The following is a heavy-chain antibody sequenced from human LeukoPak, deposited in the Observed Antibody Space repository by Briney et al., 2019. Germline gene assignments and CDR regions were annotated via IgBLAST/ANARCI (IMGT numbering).Heavy chain of an antibody. J-gene: IGHJ4*02. CDR2: FDPGSGEI. CDR3: ATGTHYDLLPF. Sequence: EASVKVSCKASGYTFSTYYMHWVRQAPGKGLEWMGGFDPGSGEIIYEQKFQDRVTMTEDTSTDTAYMELSSLRSEDTALYYCATGTHYDLLPFWGQGTLVTVSS. D-gene: IGHD3-9*01. V-gene: IGHV1-24*01. CDR1: GYTFSTYY.